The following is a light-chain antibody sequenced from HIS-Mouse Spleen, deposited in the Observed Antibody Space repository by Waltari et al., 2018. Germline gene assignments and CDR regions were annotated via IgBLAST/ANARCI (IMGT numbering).Light chain of an antibody. CDR1: SSDVGGYNY. V-gene: IGLV2-8*01. CDR2: EVS. J-gene: IGLJ3*02. Sequence: QSALTQPPSASGSPGQSVTISCTGTSSDVGGYNYVSWYQQHPGKAPKLMIYEVSKRPSGVPDRVSGSKSGNTASLTVSGLQAEDEADYYCCSYAGSSTWVFGGGTKLTVL. CDR3: CSYAGSSTWV.